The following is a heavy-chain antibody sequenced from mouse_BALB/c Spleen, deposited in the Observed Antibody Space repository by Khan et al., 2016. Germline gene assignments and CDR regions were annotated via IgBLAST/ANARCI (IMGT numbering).Heavy chain of an antibody. CDR3: ARGGVITTPFAY. J-gene: IGHJ3*01. V-gene: IGHV1-87*01. Sequence: QVQLQQSGAELARPGASVKLSCKASGYTFTSYWMQWVKQRPGQGLEWIGAIYPGDGDTRYTQKFNGKATLTADKSSSTAYMQLSSLASEDSAVYYCARGGVITTPFAYWGQGTLVTVSA. CDR1: GYTFTSYW. D-gene: IGHD2-4*01. CDR2: IYPGDGDT.